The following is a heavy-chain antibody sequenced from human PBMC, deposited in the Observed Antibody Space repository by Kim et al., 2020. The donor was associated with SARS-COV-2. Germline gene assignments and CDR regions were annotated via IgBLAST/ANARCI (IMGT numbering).Heavy chain of an antibody. Sequence: SETLSLTCSVTGGSVSVYYWSWIRQTAEKGLEWIGRIYANGNTNYNPSLKSRVTMSLDTSTNQFSLKLDSVTAADTAVYFCAKDGRWLHDAFDFWGQGTAVIVSS. CDR1: GGSVSVYY. CDR2: IYANGNT. CDR3: AKDGRWLHDAFDF. V-gene: IGHV4-4*07. J-gene: IGHJ3*01. D-gene: IGHD5-12*01.